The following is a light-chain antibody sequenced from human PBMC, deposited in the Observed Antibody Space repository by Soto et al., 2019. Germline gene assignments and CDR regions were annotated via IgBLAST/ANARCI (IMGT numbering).Light chain of an antibody. CDR1: QSVSSY. Sequence: EIVLTQSPATLSLSPGERATLSCRASQSVSSYLAWYQQKPGQSPRLLIYDASNRATGIPARFSGSGSGTDFTLPISSREPEDFAVYYCQQRSNWPAGTFGGGTKVEIK. CDR2: DAS. V-gene: IGKV3-11*01. J-gene: IGKJ4*01. CDR3: QQRSNWPAGT.